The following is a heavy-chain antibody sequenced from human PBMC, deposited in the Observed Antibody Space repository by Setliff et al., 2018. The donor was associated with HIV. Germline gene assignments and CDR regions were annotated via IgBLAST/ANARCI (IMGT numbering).Heavy chain of an antibody. Sequence: GASLKVSCKASGYTFTSYDINWVRQATGQGLEWMGWMNPNSGNTGYAQKFQGRVTITRNTSISTAYMELSSLRSEDTAVYYCATDSSGYYFRAFDIWGQGTMVTVSS. CDR3: ATDSSGYYFRAFDI. D-gene: IGHD3-22*01. CDR1: GYTFTSYD. CDR2: MNPNSGNT. V-gene: IGHV1-8*03. J-gene: IGHJ3*02.